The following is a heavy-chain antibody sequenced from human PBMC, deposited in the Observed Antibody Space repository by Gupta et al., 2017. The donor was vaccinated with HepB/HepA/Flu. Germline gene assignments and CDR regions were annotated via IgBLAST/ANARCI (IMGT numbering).Heavy chain of an antibody. D-gene: IGHD3-3*01. CDR2: ILPVFAST. CDR3: ARVASLYYDFWSGSRDAASFQH. V-gene: IGHV1-69*01. J-gene: IGHJ1*01. Sequence: QVQLVQSGAEVKKPGSSVKVSCKASGDNFGSSAISWVRQAPGQGLEWMGEILPVFASTNDAQRFQGRVTVTADDSTSTAYMELSSLRSEDTAVYYVARVASLYYDFWSGSRDAASFQHGGQGTLVTVSS. CDR1: GDNFGSSA.